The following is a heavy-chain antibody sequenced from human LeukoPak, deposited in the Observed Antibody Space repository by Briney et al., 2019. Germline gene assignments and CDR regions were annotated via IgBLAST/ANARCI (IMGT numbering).Heavy chain of an antibody. CDR1: GFTFGTYA. CDR3: AKDGPHQLPAGL. Sequence: PGGSLRLSCAASGFTFGTYAMNWVRRAPGKGLEWVSAISGSGGSTYYADSVKGRFTISRDNSKNMLYLQMNSLRAEDTAVYYCAKDGPHQLPAGLWGQGTLVTVSS. J-gene: IGHJ4*02. CDR2: ISGSGGST. D-gene: IGHD2-2*01. V-gene: IGHV3-23*01.